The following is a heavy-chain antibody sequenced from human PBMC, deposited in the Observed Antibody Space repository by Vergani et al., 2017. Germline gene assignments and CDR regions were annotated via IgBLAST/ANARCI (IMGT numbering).Heavy chain of an antibody. Sequence: QVQLRESGPGLVKPSETLSLTCTVSGGSISSYYWSWIRQPAGKGLEWIGRMYATGSTNYNPSLKSRVTISVDTSKNQFSLKLSSVTAADTAVYYCVGQVPAAIRYFDYWGQGTLVTVSS. D-gene: IGHD2-2*02. CDR2: MYATGST. CDR3: VGQVPAAIRYFDY. CDR1: GGSISSYY. V-gene: IGHV4-4*07. J-gene: IGHJ4*02.